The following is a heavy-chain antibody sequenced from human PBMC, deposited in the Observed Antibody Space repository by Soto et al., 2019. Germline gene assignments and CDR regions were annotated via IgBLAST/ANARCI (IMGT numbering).Heavy chain of an antibody. CDR2: MNPNSGNT. V-gene: IGHV1-8*02. CDR1: GYTFTSYD. D-gene: IGHD1-26*01. J-gene: IGHJ4*02. CDR3: AIVGARPPDY. Sequence: QVQLVQSGAEVKKPGASVKVSCKASGYTFTSYDITWVRQAPGQGLEWMGWMNPNSGNTGYAQKFQGRVTMTRNTAINTAYMEVSSLSSEDTAVYYCAIVGARPPDYWGQGTLVTVSS.